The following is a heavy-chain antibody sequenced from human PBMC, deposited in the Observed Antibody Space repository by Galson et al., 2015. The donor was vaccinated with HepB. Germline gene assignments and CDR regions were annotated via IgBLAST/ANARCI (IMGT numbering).Heavy chain of an antibody. CDR2: IYHSGST. D-gene: IGHD3/OR15-3a*01. V-gene: IGHV4-59*01. CDR1: GGSISSFY. J-gene: IGHJ5*02. CDR3: ARDLSWTGHEGPGWFDP. Sequence: ETLSLTCTVSGGSISSFYWSWIRQAPGKGLEWIGYIYHSGSTNYNPSPKSRIIMSVDTSKNQVSLKLNSVTAADTAVYYCARDLSWTGHEGPGWFDPWGQGTLVTVSS.